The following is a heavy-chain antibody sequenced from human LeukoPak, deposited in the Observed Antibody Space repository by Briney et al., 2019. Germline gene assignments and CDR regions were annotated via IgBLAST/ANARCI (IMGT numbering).Heavy chain of an antibody. V-gene: IGHV4-39*01. CDR3: ARRRYYDSTGYLD. CDR1: GGYISSSSYY. CDR2: IYYSGST. J-gene: IGHJ1*01. D-gene: IGHD3-22*01. Sequence: PSETLSLTCTVSGGYISSSSYYWDWIRPPSGRGPEWIGSIYYSGSTYYNPSLKSRVTIFLDTSKNQFSLKLASVTAADTAVYYCARRRYYDSTGYLDWGQGTLVTVSS.